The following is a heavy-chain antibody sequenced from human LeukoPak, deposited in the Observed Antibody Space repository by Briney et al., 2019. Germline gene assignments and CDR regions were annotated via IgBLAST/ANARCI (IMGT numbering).Heavy chain of an antibody. J-gene: IGHJ6*03. CDR3: ARGRYYYGSGSYYNRGYYMDV. CDR1: GYTFTGYY. Sequence: GASVKVSCKASGYTFTGYYMHWVRQAPGQGLEWMGWINPNSGGTNYAQKFQGRVTITRNTSISTAYMELSSLRSEDTAVYYCARGRYYYGSGSYYNRGYYMDVWGKGTTVTVSS. D-gene: IGHD3-10*01. V-gene: IGHV1-2*02. CDR2: INPNSGGT.